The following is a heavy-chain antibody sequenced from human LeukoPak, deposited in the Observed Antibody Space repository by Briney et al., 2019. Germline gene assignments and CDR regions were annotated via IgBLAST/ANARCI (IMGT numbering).Heavy chain of an antibody. D-gene: IGHD2-15*01. CDR2: IRSKAYGGTT. J-gene: IGHJ5*02. CDR3: TSGCSGGSCYVWFDP. CDR1: GFTFGGYA. V-gene: IGHV3-49*04. Sequence: GGSLRLSCIAAGFTFGGYAMSWVRQAPGKGLEWVGFIRSKAYGGTTEYAASVKGRFTISRDDSKSIAYLQMNSLKTEDTAVYYCTSGCSGGSCYVWFDPWGQGTLVTVSS.